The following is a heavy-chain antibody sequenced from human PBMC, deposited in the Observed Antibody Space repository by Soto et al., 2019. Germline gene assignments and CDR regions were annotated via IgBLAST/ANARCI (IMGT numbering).Heavy chain of an antibody. J-gene: IGHJ6*02. CDR2: ISYSGYT. CDR1: GGSISSISNHY. V-gene: IGHV4-59*08. Sequence: QVQLQASGPGLVKPSETLSLTCTVSGGSISSISNHYCSWIRQPPGKGLEWIGYISYSGYTSYNPPLKGRAIIPVGTSKNQFPLNLTSVTAADTAVYYCATQGFGVLHGLVDVWGQGTTVTVSS. CDR3: ATQGFGVLHGLVDV. D-gene: IGHD3-10*01.